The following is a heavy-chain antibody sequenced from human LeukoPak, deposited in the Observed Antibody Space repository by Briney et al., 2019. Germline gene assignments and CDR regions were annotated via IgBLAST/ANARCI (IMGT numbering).Heavy chain of an antibody. CDR3: ARGVVPAAFDY. Sequence: GASVKVSCKASGGTFSSYAISWVRQAPGQGLEWMGGIIPIFGTANYAQKFQGRVTITADKSTSTAYMELSSLRSEDTAVYYCARGVVPAAFDYWGQGTLVTVSS. J-gene: IGHJ4*02. V-gene: IGHV1-69*06. CDR2: IIPIFGTA. CDR1: GGTFSSYA. D-gene: IGHD2-2*01.